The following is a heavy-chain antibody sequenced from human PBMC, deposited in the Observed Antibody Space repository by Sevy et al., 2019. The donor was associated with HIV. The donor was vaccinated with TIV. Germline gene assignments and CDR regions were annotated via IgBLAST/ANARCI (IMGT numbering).Heavy chain of an antibody. J-gene: IGHJ6*02. V-gene: IGHV1-2*06. D-gene: IGHD3-22*01. CDR2: IHPKRGVT. CDR3: AREESGDSSANYYFYYGMDA. CDR1: GYTFTAYY. Sequence: ASVKVSCKASGYTFTAYYIHWVRQAPGQGLEWMGRIHPKRGVTNYAQKFQGRVTMTRDTSMSTAYMELTRLTSDDTAVYYCAREESGDSSANYYFYYGMDAWGQGTTVTVSS.